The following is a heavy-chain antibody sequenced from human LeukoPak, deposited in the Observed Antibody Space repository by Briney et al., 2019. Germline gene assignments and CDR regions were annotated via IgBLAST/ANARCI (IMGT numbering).Heavy chain of an antibody. J-gene: IGHJ4*02. D-gene: IGHD6-13*01. CDR3: ARDTVRGYSSSFYFDY. CDR2: IYYSGST. Sequence: SQTLSLTCTVSGGSMSSGGYYWSWIRQHPGKGLEWIGYIYYSGSTYYNPSLKSRVTISVDTSKNQFSLKLSSVTAADTAVYYCARDTVRGYSSSFYFDYWGQGTLVTVSS. CDR1: GGSMSSGGYY. V-gene: IGHV4-31*03.